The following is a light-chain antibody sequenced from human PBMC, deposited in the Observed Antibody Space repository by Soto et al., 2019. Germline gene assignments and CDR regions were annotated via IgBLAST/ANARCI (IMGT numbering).Light chain of an antibody. CDR3: HLYGSSPTWT. CDR2: GAA. V-gene: IGKV3-20*01. Sequence: EIVLTQSPGILSLSPGERATLSCRARQSVSSSYLAWYQQKPGQAPRLLLYGAASRATGIPDRFSGSVSGTDFTLTISRLEPEDFAVYYGHLYGSSPTWTFGQWTKVDIK. CDR1: QSVSSSY. J-gene: IGKJ1*01.